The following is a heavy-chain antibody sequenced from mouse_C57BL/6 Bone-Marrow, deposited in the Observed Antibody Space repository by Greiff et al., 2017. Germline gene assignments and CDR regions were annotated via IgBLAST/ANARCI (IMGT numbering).Heavy chain of an antibody. V-gene: IGHV5-15*01. CDR2: ISNLAYSI. CDR3: ARRSYDWYFDV. D-gene: IGHD1-1*01. Sequence: EVHLVESGGGLVQPGGSLKLSCAASGFTFSDYGMAWVRQAPRKGPEWVAFISNLAYSIYYADTVTGRFTISRENAKNTLYLEMSSLRSEDTAMYYCARRSYDWYFDVWGTGTTVTVSS. CDR1: GFTFSDYG. J-gene: IGHJ1*03.